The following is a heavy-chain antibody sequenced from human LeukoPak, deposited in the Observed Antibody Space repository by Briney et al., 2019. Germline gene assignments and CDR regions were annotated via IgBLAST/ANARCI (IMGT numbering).Heavy chain of an antibody. J-gene: IGHJ3*02. V-gene: IGHV5-51*01. D-gene: IGHD4-17*01. CDR3: ARQVDYGDYRGAFDI. Sequence: GESLKISCKGSGYNFTSYWIGWVRQMPGKGLEWMGIIYPGDSDTRYSPSFQGQVTISADKSISTAYLQWSSLKASDTAMYYCARQVDYGDYRGAFDIWGQGTMVTVSS. CDR1: GYNFTSYW. CDR2: IYPGDSDT.